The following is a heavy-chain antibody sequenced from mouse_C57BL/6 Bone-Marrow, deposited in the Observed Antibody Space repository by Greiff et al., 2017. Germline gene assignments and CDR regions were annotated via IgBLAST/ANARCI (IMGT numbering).Heavy chain of an antibody. Sequence: DVHLVESGGDLVKPGGSLKLSCAASGFTFSSYGMSWVRQTPDKRLEWVATISSGGSYTYYPDSVKGRFTISRDNAKNTLYLQMSSLKSEDTAMYYCARNSPFAYWGQGTLVTVSA. V-gene: IGHV5-6*01. D-gene: IGHD2-12*01. CDR1: GFTFSSYG. CDR2: ISSGGSYT. J-gene: IGHJ3*01. CDR3: ARNSPFAY.